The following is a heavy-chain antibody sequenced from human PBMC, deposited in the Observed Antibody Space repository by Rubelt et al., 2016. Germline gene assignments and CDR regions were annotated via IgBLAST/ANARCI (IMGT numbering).Heavy chain of an antibody. Sequence: QVQLQQWGAGLLKPSETLSLTCAVYGGSFSGYYWSWIRQPPGKGLEWIGELNHSGSTNYNPSLKSRVTISLDTSKNQFSLKLSSVTAADTAVYYCARGRRGSSSWLGRDYYGMDVWGQGTTVTVSS. CDR2: LNHSGST. D-gene: IGHD6-13*01. J-gene: IGHJ6*02. CDR1: GGSFSGYY. V-gene: IGHV4-34*01. CDR3: ARGRRGSSSWLGRDYYGMDV.